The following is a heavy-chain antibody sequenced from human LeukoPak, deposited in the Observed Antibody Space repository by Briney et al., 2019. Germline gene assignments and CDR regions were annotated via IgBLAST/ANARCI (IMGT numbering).Heavy chain of an antibody. CDR3: AKVTYDYGWGSYEN. J-gene: IGHJ4*02. V-gene: IGHV3-23*01. Sequence: GGSLRLSCAASGFTFTSYVMNWVRQAPGKRLEWVSAISGSGESTYYADSVKGRFTISRDNSQNTLYLQMNSLRAEDTAIYYCAKVTYDYGWGSYENWGQGALVTVS. D-gene: IGHD3-16*01. CDR2: ISGSGEST. CDR1: GFTFTSYV.